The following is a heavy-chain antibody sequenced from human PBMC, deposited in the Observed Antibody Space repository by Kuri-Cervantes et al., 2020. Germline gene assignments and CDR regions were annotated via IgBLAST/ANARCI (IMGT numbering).Heavy chain of an antibody. CDR1: GYTFTSYY. D-gene: IGHD3-16*02. V-gene: IGHV1-46*01. CDR2: INPSGGST. CDR3: ASQMPDYIWGSYRYTEYFQH. Sequence: ASVKVSCKASGYTFTSYYMHWVRQAPGQGLEWMGIINPSGGSTSYAQKFQGRVTMTRDTSTSTVYMELSSLRSEDTAVYYCASQMPDYIWGSYRYTEYFQHWGQGTLVTVSS. J-gene: IGHJ1*01.